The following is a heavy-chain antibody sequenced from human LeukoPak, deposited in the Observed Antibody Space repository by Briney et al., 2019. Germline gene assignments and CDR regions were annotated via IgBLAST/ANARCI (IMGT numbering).Heavy chain of an antibody. CDR3: ARLTPYNGNHYFDY. Sequence: SETLSLTCTVSGGSITSHYWSWIRQSPGKGLEWIGYIYSSGSTSYNPSLNSRVTISEDTSKNQFSLKVSSVTTADTAVYYCARLTPYNGNHYFDYWGQGTLVTVSS. V-gene: IGHV4-4*09. D-gene: IGHD1-14*01. CDR2: IYSSGST. J-gene: IGHJ4*02. CDR1: GGSITSHY.